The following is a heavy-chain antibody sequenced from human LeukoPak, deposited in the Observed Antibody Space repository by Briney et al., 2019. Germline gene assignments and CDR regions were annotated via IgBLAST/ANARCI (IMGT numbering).Heavy chain of an antibody. Sequence: GGSLRLSCVASGFPLSGYWMSWVRQLPGKGLEWVANIKQDAGEIRYVDSVKGRFTISRDNAKNSVYLQMNSLRADDTGVYYCARLGSSWDFFDFWGQGTLVTVS. CDR1: GFPLSGYW. V-gene: IGHV3-7*01. CDR3: ARLGSSWDFFDF. CDR2: IKQDAGEI. D-gene: IGHD6-13*01. J-gene: IGHJ4*02.